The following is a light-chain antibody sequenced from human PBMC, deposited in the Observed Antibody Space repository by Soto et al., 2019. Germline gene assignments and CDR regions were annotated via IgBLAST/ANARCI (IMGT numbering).Light chain of an antibody. CDR2: AAS. Sequence: DLPMTQSPSSLSASVGDRVTITCRASQGIRNDLSWYQQKPGKAPKRLIYAASTLQSGVTSRFSGSGSGTEFTLTISSMQPEDFATYYCLQHNSYPRTFGQGTKVEIK. J-gene: IGKJ1*01. CDR3: LQHNSYPRT. CDR1: QGIRND. V-gene: IGKV1-17*01.